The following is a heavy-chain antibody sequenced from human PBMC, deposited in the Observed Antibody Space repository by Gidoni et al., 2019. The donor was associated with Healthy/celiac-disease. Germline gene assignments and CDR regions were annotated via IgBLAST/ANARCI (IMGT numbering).Heavy chain of an antibody. CDR3: VRFDDPYVGSIDY. V-gene: IGHV3-74*01. J-gene: IGHJ4*02. CDR2: IYSDGSST. D-gene: IGHD3-16*01. CDR1: GFPFSSYW. Sequence: EVQLVESGGVLVQPGGSLRLSCAASGFPFSSYWMHWVRQAPGKGLVWVSRIYSDGSSTNYADSVKGRFTISRDNARNTLYLQMNSLRAEDTAVYYCVRFDDPYVGSIDYWGQGTLVTVS.